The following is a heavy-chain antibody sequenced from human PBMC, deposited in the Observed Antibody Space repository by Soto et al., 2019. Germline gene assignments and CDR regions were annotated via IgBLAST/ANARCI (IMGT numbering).Heavy chain of an antibody. CDR3: ARDIRREAFDI. CDR2: IYHSGTT. CDR1: GDSISSGYY. V-gene: IGHV4-38-2*02. J-gene: IGHJ3*02. D-gene: IGHD3-3*02. Sequence: CETQCLTCVVSGDSISSGYYWSWIRQPPGKGLEWIGNIYHSGTTNYNPSLKSRVTISVDTSKNQFSLKLSFVTAADTAVYYCARDIRREAFDIWGQGTVVTVSS.